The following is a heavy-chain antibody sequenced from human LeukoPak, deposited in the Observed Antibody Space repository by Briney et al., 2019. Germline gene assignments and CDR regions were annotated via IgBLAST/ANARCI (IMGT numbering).Heavy chain of an antibody. Sequence: SVKVSCKASGGNFSSYAISWVRQAPGQGLEWMGGIIPIFGTANYAQKFQGRVTITADESTSTAYMELSSLRSEDTAVYYCARDRGRWLQLSATYFDYWGQGTLVTVSS. V-gene: IGHV1-69*13. CDR3: ARDRGRWLQLSATYFDY. CDR2: IIPIFGTA. D-gene: IGHD5-24*01. J-gene: IGHJ4*02. CDR1: GGNFSSYA.